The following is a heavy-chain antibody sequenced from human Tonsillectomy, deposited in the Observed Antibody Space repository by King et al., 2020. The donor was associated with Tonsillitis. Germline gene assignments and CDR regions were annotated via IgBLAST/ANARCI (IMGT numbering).Heavy chain of an antibody. CDR1: GFTFSSYG. CDR2: ISYDGSNK. Sequence: QLVQSGGGVVQPGRSLRLSCVASGFTFSSYGMHWVRQAPGKGLEWVAVISYDGSNKYYADSVKGRFTISRDNSKNTLYLQMNSLRAEDTAVYYCAKEGIWFGELFVGDAYYFDYWGQGTLVTVSS. V-gene: IGHV3-30*18. D-gene: IGHD3-10*01. CDR3: AKEGIWFGELFVGDAYYFDY. J-gene: IGHJ4*02.